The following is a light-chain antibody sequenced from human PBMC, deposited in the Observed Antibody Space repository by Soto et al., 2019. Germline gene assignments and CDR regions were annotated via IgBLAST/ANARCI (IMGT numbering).Light chain of an antibody. V-gene: IGKV3-20*01. CDR2: GAF. CDR1: QSIPNNN. J-gene: IGKJ1*01. CDR3: QQYEFLPWP. Sequence: ESATLSCRASQSIPNNNLAWYQQKPGQAPRLLFYGAFNRASGIPDRFSGSGSGTDFTLTISRLEPVDCTGYSSQQYEFLPWPFCQGSMV.